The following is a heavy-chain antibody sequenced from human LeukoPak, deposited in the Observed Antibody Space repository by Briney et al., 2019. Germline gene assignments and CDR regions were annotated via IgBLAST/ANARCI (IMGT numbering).Heavy chain of an antibody. D-gene: IGHD2-2*01. V-gene: IGHV4-38-2*01. CDR2: MYRSGST. Sequence: SETLSLTCAVSGFSISTGYYWGWIRQPPGKGLEWIASMYRSGSTYYNPSLKSRMTISLDTSKNQFSLKLNSVTAADTALYYCVSQVGPAAISDAFDIWGRATMVSVSS. J-gene: IGHJ3*02. CDR3: VSQVGPAAISDAFDI. CDR1: GFSISTGYY.